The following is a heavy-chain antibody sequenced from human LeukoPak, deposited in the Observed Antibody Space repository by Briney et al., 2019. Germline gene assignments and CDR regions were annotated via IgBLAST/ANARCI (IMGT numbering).Heavy chain of an antibody. CDR2: ISSSSSYI. V-gene: IGHV3-21*01. J-gene: IGHJ5*02. Sequence: GGSLRLSCAASGFTFSSYSMNWVRQAPGKGLEWVPSISSSSSYIYYADSVKGRFTISRDNAKNSLYLQMNSLRAEDTAVYYCARDPDIDITIFGVAKAGDGWFDPWGQGTLVTVSS. D-gene: IGHD3-3*01. CDR3: ARDPDIDITIFGVAKAGDGWFDP. CDR1: GFTFSSYS.